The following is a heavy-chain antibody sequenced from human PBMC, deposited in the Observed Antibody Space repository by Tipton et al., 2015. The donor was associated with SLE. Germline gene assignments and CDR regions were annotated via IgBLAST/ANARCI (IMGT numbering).Heavy chain of an antibody. V-gene: IGHV3-48*03. CDR2: ISSSGSTI. D-gene: IGHD4-23*01. CDR3: AREDYGGSFDY. CDR1: GSTFSSYA. Sequence: SLRLSCAASGSTFSSYAMHWVRQAPGKGLEWVSYISSSGSTIYYADSVKGRFTISRDNAKNSLYLQMNSLRAEDTAVYYCAREDYGGSFDYWGQGTLVTVSS. J-gene: IGHJ4*02.